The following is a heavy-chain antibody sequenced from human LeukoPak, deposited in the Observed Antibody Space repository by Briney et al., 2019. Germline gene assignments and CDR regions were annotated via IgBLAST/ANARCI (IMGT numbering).Heavy chain of an antibody. J-gene: IGHJ6*03. CDR1: GGSIDSGTYY. CDR3: ARETEEIQSSSWGLYDSYYYMDV. Sequence: SQTLPLACTVSGGSIDSGTYYWTWMRQPAGKGLEWVGRIRTSGYTDYHPSLQSRVTISLDASRNQFSLKLNSVTAADTAVYFCARETEEIQSSSWGLYDSYYYMDVWGKGTAVTVSS. D-gene: IGHD6-13*01. V-gene: IGHV4-61*02. CDR2: IRTSGYT.